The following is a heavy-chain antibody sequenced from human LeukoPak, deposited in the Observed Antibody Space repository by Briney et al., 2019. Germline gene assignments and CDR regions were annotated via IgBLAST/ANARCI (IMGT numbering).Heavy chain of an antibody. D-gene: IGHD4-17*01. Sequence: GGSLRLSCVASGFIFSSYGMHWVRQAPGKGLGWVAIISYDGSNKYYADSVKGRFTISRDNSKNTLYLQMNSLRVEDTAVYYCAKATTMTQRGYFDYWGQGTLVTVSS. J-gene: IGHJ4*02. CDR2: ISYDGSNK. CDR1: GFIFSSYG. CDR3: AKATTMTQRGYFDY. V-gene: IGHV3-30*18.